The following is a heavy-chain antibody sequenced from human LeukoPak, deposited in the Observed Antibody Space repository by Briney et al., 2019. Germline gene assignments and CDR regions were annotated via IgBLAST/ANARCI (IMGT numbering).Heavy chain of an antibody. V-gene: IGHV3-9*01. CDR1: GFTFDDYA. Sequence: PGGSLRLSCAASGFTFDDYAMHWVRQAPGKGLEWVSGISWNSGSIGYADSVKGRFTISRDNAKNSLYPQMNSLRAEDTALYYCAKDITSSYYGMDVWGQGTTVTVSS. D-gene: IGHD2-2*01. CDR3: AKDITSSYYGMDV. CDR2: ISWNSGSI. J-gene: IGHJ6*02.